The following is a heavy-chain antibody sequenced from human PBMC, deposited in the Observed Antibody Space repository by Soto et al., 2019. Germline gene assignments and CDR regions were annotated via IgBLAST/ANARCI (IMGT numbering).Heavy chain of an antibody. Sequence: GASVKVSCKTSGYTFTDHHIHWVRQAPGQGLEWMGWINPISGGTKYREKFQGRVAITRDTSSSTAYMDLSNLTSDEWAVYYCAKDGGHWIVGNCPQGHWGQGTMVTVSS. J-gene: IGHJ4*02. D-gene: IGHD2-15*01. V-gene: IGHV1-2*02. CDR3: AKDGGHWIVGNCPQGH. CDR2: INPISGGT. CDR1: GYTFTDHH.